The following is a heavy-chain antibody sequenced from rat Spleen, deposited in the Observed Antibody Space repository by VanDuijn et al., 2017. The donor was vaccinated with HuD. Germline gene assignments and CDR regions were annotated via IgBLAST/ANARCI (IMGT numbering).Heavy chain of an antibody. CDR3: AKDGESYFDY. J-gene: IGHJ2*01. CDR1: GFTFSDYY. V-gene: IGHV5-22*01. D-gene: IGHD4-1*01. CDR2: ISYEGSST. Sequence: EVQLVESGGGLVQPGRSLKLSCAASGFTFSDYYMAWVRQAPKKGLEWVASISYEGSSTYYGDSVKGRFTISRDNAKSTLYLQMNSLRSEDTATYYCAKDGESYFDYWGQGVMVTVSS.